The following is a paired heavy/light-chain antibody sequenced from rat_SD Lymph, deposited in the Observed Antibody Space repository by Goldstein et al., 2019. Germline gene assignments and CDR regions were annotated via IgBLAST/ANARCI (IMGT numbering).Light chain of an antibody. CDR2: KAS. CDR3: QQSWNGPPT. J-gene: IGKJ5*01. Sequence: DTVLTQSPALAVSPGERVTISCKASESVSTRMHWYQQKPGQQPKLLIYKASNLASGVPARFSGSGSGTDFTLTIDPVEADDTATYFCQQSWNGPPTFGSGTKLEIK. CDR1: ESVSTR. V-gene: IGKV3S8*01.
Heavy chain of an antibody. CDR3: ARSRYYSSYILDY. V-gene: IGHV2-16*01. Sequence: QVQLKESGPGLVQPSRTLSLTCTVSGFSLTSYGVSWVRQPPGKGLEWIAAIWSGGSTDYNSALKSRLSISRDTSKSQVLLKMNSLQTEDTAMYFCARSRYYSSYILDYWGQGVMVTVSS. J-gene: IGHJ2*01. CDR2: IWSGGST. D-gene: IGHD1-2*01. CDR1: GFSLTSYG.